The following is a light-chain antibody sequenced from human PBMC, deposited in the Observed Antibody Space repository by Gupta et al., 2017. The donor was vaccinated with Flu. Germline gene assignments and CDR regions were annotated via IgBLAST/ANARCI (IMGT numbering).Light chain of an antibody. CDR1: SSDVAIYNR. CDR2: EVT. J-gene: IGLJ2*01. Sequence: QSVTISCTGTSSDVAIYNRVSWYQQPPGTAPRLIIYEVTNRPSGVPDRFSGSKSGNTASLTISGLQDEDEADYYCSSFTSDTVIFGGGTKVAVL. V-gene: IGLV2-18*02. CDR3: SSFTSDTVI.